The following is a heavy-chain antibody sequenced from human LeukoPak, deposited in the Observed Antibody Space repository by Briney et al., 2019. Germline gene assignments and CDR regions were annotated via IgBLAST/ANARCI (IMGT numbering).Heavy chain of an antibody. D-gene: IGHD2-15*01. J-gene: IGHJ5*02. Sequence: QPGGSLRLSCAASGFTFSSYWMHWVRQAPGKGLEWVANVKQDGSEKYYVDSVKGRFTISRDNAKNSLYLQMNSLRAEDTAVYYCARATPRGYCSGGSCSTFDPWGQGTLVTVSS. CDR2: VKQDGSEK. V-gene: IGHV3-7*01. CDR3: ARATPRGYCSGGSCSTFDP. CDR1: GFTFSSYW.